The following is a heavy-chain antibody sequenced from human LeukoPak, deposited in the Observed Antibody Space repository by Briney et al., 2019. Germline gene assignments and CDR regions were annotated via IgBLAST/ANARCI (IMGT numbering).Heavy chain of an antibody. J-gene: IGHJ4*02. CDR2: TSYDGSDT. CDR3: AKDRWIRRISLAGQDY. CDR1: GFTFSSYG. D-gene: IGHD6-19*01. V-gene: IGHV3-30*18. Sequence: PGGSLRLSCATSGFTFSSYGMHWLRQAPGKGLEWVAVTSYDGSDTYYADSVKGRFTISRDNSKNTLYLQINSLRAEDTAVYYCAKDRWIRRISLAGQDYWGQGTLVTVSS.